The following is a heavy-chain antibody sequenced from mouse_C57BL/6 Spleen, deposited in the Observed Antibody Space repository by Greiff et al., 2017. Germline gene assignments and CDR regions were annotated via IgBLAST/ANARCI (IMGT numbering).Heavy chain of an antibody. J-gene: IGHJ2*01. CDR2: INPNNGGT. V-gene: IGHV1-18*01. CDR1: GYTFTDYN. Sequence: VQLQQSGPELVKPGASVKIPCKASGYTFTDYNMDWVKQSHGKSLEWIGDINPNNGGTIYNQKFKGKATLTVDKSSSTAYMELRSLTSEDTAVYYCARRYYYFDYGGQGTTLTVSS. CDR3: ARRYYYFDY. D-gene: IGHD1-1*01.